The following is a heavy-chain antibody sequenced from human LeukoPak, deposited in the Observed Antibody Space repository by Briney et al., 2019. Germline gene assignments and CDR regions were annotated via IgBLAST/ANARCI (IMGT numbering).Heavy chain of an antibody. CDR2: IYYSGST. CDR3: ARDSPANYFDY. D-gene: IGHD2-2*01. CDR1: GGSISSYY. J-gene: IGHJ4*02. Sequence: SETLSLTCTVSGGSISSYYWSWIRQPPGKGLEWIGYIYYSGSTNYNPSLKSRVTISVDTSKNQFSLKLTSVTAADTAVYYCARDSPANYFDYWGQGTLVTVSS. V-gene: IGHV4-59*01.